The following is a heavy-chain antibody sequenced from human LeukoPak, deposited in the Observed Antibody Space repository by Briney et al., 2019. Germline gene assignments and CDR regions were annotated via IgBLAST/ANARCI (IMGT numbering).Heavy chain of an antibody. D-gene: IGHD3-10*01. CDR3: ARDLMVRGVIRSPFDI. J-gene: IGHJ3*02. Sequence: RPGGSLRLSCATSGFTFTNAWMSWVRQAPGKGLEWVGRIKSNPDGGTSDYVAPVKGRFTISRDNAKNSLYLQMHSLRAEDTALYWCARDLMVRGVIRSPFDIWGQGTMVTVSS. CDR1: GFTFTNAW. V-gene: IGHV3-15*05. CDR2: IKSNPDGGTS.